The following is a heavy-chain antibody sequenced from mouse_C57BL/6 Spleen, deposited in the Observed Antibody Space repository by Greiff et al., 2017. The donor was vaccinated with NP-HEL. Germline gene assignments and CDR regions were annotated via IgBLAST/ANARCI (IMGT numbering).Heavy chain of an antibody. J-gene: IGHJ4*01. CDR2: IYPRSGNT. Sequence: VQLQQSGAELARPGASVKLSCKASGYTFTSYGISWVKQRPGQGLEWIGEIYPRSGNTYYNEKFKGKATLTADKSSSTAYMELRSLTSEDSAVYFCARREIYYDYLYAMDYWGQGTSVTVSS. CDR1: GYTFTSYG. D-gene: IGHD2-4*01. V-gene: IGHV1-81*01. CDR3: ARREIYYDYLYAMDY.